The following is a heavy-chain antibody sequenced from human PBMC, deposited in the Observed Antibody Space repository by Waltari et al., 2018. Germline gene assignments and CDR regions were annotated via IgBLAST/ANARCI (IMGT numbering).Heavy chain of an antibody. CDR3: VRENIAAAGLES. CDR1: GFIFSTYW. V-gene: IGHV3-74*01. Sequence: EVQLVESGGGLVQPGGSLRLSCVASGFIFSTYWMDWVRQAPGKGLVWVSSINSDGSSTTYADAGKGQFTISRDNAKNTLYLHMSSLRAEDTAVYYCVRENIAAAGLESWGQGTLVTVSS. J-gene: IGHJ4*02. D-gene: IGHD6-13*01. CDR2: INSDGSST.